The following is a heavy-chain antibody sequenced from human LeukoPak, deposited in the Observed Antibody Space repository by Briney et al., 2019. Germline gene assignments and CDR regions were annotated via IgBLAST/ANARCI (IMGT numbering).Heavy chain of an antibody. J-gene: IGHJ4*02. Sequence: PGGPLRLSCEASGLTFSSYEMNWVRQAPGKGLGWVSYISSSGSTKSYADSVRGRFTISRDNAKNSLFLQMNSLRAEDTAVYYCASGTQSDCWGQGTLVTVSS. CDR2: ISSSGSTK. CDR1: GLTFSSYE. CDR3: ASGTQSDC. D-gene: IGHD1-14*01. V-gene: IGHV3-48*03.